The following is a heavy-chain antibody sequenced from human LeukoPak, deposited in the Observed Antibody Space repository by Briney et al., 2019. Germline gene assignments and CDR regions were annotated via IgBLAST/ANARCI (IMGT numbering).Heavy chain of an antibody. V-gene: IGHV4-34*01. D-gene: IGHD3-10*01. J-gene: IGHJ6*03. Sequence: SETLSLTCAVYGGSLRGYYWSWIRQPPGKGLEWIGEINHSGSTNYNPSLKSRVTISVDTSKNQFSLKLSSVTAADTAVYYCARSVGGSGSYYYYYYMDVWGKGTTVTVSS. CDR1: GGSLRGYY. CDR2: INHSGST. CDR3: ARSVGGSGSYYYYYYMDV.